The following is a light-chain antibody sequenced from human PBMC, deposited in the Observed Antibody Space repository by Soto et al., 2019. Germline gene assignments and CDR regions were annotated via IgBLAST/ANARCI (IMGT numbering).Light chain of an antibody. Sequence: EVVLTEYPATLSLSPGERATLSCRASQSVGTQLGWSQQKPGQAPRLLIYDAYNRATDIPARFSGSGSGTDFTLTISSLEPEDFAVYYCHQRSDWPFTFGPGTKLDMK. CDR2: DAY. J-gene: IGKJ3*01. V-gene: IGKV3-11*01. CDR1: QSVGTQ. CDR3: HQRSDWPFT.